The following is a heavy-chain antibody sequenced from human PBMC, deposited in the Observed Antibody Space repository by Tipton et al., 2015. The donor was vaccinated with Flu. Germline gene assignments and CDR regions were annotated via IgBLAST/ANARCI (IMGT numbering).Heavy chain of an antibody. CDR3: AKDVSSSWPPGNWFDP. J-gene: IGHJ5*02. CDR2: ISSNSYSI. Sequence: RSLRLSCAASGFMFDAYAMHWVRQAPGKGLEWVSGISSNSYSIGYADSVRGRFTISRDNAKRSLFLLMNSLRAEDTALYYCAKDVSSSWPPGNWFDPWGQGTLVTVSS. CDR1: GFMFDAYA. D-gene: IGHD6-13*01. V-gene: IGHV3-9*01.